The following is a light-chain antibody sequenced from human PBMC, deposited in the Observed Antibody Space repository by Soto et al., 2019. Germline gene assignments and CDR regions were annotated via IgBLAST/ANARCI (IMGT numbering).Light chain of an antibody. CDR2: NND. V-gene: IGLV1-44*01. J-gene: IGLJ3*02. CDR1: NSNLGSNT. Sequence: QSVLTQAPSASGTTGQRVTISCSGSNSNLGSNTVSWYQQVPGTAPKVLIYNNDQRPSGVPDRLSGSKSGTSASLALGGLQSEDEADYYCTAWDGSLNGLVFGGGTKLTVL. CDR3: TAWDGSLNGLV.